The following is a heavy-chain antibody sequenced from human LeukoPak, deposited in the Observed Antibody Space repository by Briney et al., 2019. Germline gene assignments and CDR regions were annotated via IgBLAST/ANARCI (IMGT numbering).Heavy chain of an antibody. CDR3: ARDSSSGWYHDY. CDR1: GFTVSTNY. Sequence: PGGSLRLSCAASGFTVSTNYMSWVRQAPGKGLQWVSVIYSGGSTYYADSVKGRFTISKDNSKNTLYLQMNNLRVEDTAVYYCARDSSSGWYHDYWGQGTLVTVSS. V-gene: IGHV3-53*01. CDR2: IYSGGST. J-gene: IGHJ4*02. D-gene: IGHD6-19*01.